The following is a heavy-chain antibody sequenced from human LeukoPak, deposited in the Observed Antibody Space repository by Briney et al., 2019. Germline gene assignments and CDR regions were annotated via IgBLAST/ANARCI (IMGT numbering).Heavy chain of an antibody. Sequence: GGSLRLSCAASGFTLSTYYMNWVRQAPGRRLEWVSIIYSGATTYYADSVKGRFTISRDTSKSTVSLQMNSLRAEDTAVYFCARVGDHFHWNLDLWGRGTLVTVSS. CDR1: GFTLSTYY. V-gene: IGHV3-53*01. J-gene: IGHJ2*01. D-gene: IGHD3-10*01. CDR3: ARVGDHFHWNLDL. CDR2: IYSGATT.